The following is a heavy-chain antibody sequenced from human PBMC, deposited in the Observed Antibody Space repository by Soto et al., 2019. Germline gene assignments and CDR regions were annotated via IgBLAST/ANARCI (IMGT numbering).Heavy chain of an antibody. J-gene: IGHJ6*02. V-gene: IGHV3-9*01. CDR1: GFTFDDYA. CDR2: IRWNSGSI. Sequence: EVQLVESGGGLVQPCRSLRLSCAASGFTFDDYAMHWVRQAPGKGLEWGSGIRWNSGSIGYADSVKGRFTISRDNAKNSLYLQMNSLRAEDTALYYCAKDLKAGTPHFYYYGMDVWGQGTTVTVSS. CDR3: AKDLKAGTPHFYYYGMDV. D-gene: IGHD1-7*01.